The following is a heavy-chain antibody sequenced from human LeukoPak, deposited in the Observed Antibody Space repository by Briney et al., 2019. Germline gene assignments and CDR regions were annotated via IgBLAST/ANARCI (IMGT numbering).Heavy chain of an antibody. CDR1: GFTFSSYA. CDR3: AKLPKLTIAAAGDFDY. D-gene: IGHD6-13*01. CDR2: ISGSGGST. V-gene: IGHV3-23*01. Sequence: GGSLRLSCAASGFTFSSYAMSWVRQAPGKGLEWVSAISGSGGSTYYADSVKGRFTISRDNSKNTLYLQMNSLRAEDTAVYYCAKLPKLTIAAAGDFDYWGQGTLVTVSS. J-gene: IGHJ4*02.